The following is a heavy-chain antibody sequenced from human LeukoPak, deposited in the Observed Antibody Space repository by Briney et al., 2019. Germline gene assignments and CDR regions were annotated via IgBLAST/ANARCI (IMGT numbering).Heavy chain of an antibody. Sequence: SETLSLTCTVSGGSISSYYWSWIRQPPGKGLEWIGYIYYSGSTNYNPSLKSRVTISVDTSKNQFSLKVSSVTAADTAVYYCARGTGMDDFWSGYYVPYYMDVWGKGTTVTVSS. CDR1: GGSISSYY. CDR3: ARGTGMDDFWSGYYVPYYMDV. V-gene: IGHV4-59*01. CDR2: IYYSGST. D-gene: IGHD3-3*01. J-gene: IGHJ6*03.